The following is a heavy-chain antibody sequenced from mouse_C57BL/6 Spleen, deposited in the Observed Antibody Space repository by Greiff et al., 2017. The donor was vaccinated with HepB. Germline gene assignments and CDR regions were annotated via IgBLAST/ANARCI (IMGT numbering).Heavy chain of an antibody. CDR2: IYPGSGNT. V-gene: IGHV1-76*01. D-gene: IGHD1-1*01. J-gene: IGHJ1*03. Sequence: VQLKESGAELVRPGASVKLSCKASGYTFTDYYINWVKQRPGQGLEWIARIYPGSGNTYYNEKFKGKATLTAEKSSSTAYMQLSSLTSEDSAVYFCASPTSYGSRGGYFDVWGTGTTVTVSS. CDR3: ASPTSYGSRGGYFDV. CDR1: GYTFTDYY.